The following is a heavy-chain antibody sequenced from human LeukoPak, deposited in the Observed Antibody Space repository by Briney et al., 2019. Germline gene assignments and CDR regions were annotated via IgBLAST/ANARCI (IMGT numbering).Heavy chain of an antibody. Sequence: PSETLSLTCAVSGGSISSGGYSWSWIRQPPGKGLEWIGYIYHSGSTYYNPSLKSRVTISVDRSKNQFSLKLSSVTAADTAVYYCARGLRGYSYGSFDYWGQGTLVTVSS. V-gene: IGHV4-30-2*01. D-gene: IGHD5-18*01. J-gene: IGHJ4*02. CDR2: IYHSGST. CDR1: GGSISSGGYS. CDR3: ARGLRGYSYGSFDY.